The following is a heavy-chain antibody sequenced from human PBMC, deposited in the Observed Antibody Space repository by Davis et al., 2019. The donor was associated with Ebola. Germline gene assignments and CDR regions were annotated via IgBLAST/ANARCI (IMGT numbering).Heavy chain of an antibody. CDR1: GYTFTGYY. V-gene: IGHV1-2*02. Sequence: VSVTVSCQASGYTFTGYYMHWVRQAPGQGLEWMGWINPNSGGTNYAQKFQGRVTMTRDTSISTAYMGLSRLRSDDTAVYYCARGGDVVPAAIPDHNWFDPWGQGTLVTVSS. CDR3: ARGGDVVPAAIPDHNWFDP. D-gene: IGHD2-2*01. CDR2: INPNSGGT. J-gene: IGHJ5*02.